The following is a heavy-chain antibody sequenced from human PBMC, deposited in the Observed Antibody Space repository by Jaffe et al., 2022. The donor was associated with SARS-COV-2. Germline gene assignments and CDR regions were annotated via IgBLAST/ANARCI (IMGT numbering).Heavy chain of an antibody. D-gene: IGHD3-22*01. J-gene: IGHJ6*02. CDR2: IYYSGST. Sequence: QVQLQESGPGLVKPSETLSLTCTVSGGSISSYYWSWIRQPPGKGLEWIGYIYYSGSTNYNPSLKSRVTISVDTSKNQFSLKLSSVTAADTAVYYCARLHDSSGYYFPYYYYGMDVWGQGTTVTVSS. CDR1: GGSISSYY. V-gene: IGHV4-59*01. CDR3: ARLHDSSGYYFPYYYYGMDV.